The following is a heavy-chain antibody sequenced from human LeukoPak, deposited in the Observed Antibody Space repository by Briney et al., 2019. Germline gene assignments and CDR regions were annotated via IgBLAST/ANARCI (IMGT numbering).Heavy chain of an antibody. CDR1: GFTFSSYA. CDR2: ISYDGSNK. D-gene: IGHD5-12*01. V-gene: IGHV3-30*14. CDR3: ARWGPDFSYDDYFDY. Sequence: PGRSLRLSCAASGFTFSSYAMHWVRQAPGKGLEWVAVISYDGSNKYYADSVKGRFTISRHNSKNTLYLQMSSLRAEDTAVYYCARWGPDFSYDDYFDYWGQGTLVTVSS. J-gene: IGHJ4*02.